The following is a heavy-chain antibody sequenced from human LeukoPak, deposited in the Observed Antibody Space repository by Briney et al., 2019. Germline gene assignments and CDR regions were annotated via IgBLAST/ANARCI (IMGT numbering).Heavy chain of an antibody. V-gene: IGHV3-48*01. J-gene: IGHJ5*02. Sequence: GGSLTLSCAVSGFTFSSYSMNWARQAPGKGLEWVSYISSSSSTIYYADSVKGRFTISRDNAKNSLYLQMNSLRAEDTAVYYCARGPDFWSGYPTSWGQGTLVTVSS. D-gene: IGHD3-3*01. CDR3: ARGPDFWSGYPTS. CDR1: GFTFSSYS. CDR2: ISSSSSTI.